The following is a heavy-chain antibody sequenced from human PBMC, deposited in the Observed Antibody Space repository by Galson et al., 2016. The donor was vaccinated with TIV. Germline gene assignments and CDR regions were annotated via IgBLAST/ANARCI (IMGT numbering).Heavy chain of an antibody. V-gene: IGHV4-59*08. CDR3: ARAPYGENWYFYL. CDR2: IYYSGNTNY. Sequence: SETLSLTCSVSGVSISSYHWTWIRQPPGKGLEWMGYIYYSGNTNYNYNPSLESRVTMSVDTSKTQVSLELYSVTAADTAMYFCARAPYGENWYFYLWGRGTLVTVSS. CDR1: GVSISSYH. J-gene: IGHJ2*01. D-gene: IGHD3-10*01.